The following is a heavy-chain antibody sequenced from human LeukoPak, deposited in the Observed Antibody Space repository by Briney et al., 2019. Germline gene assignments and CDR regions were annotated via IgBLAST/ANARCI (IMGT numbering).Heavy chain of an antibody. D-gene: IGHD2-21*01. CDR2: INHSGST. Sequence: PSETLSLTCAVYGGSFSGYYWSWIRQPPGKGLEWIGEINHSGSTNYNPSLKSRVTISVDTSKNQFSLKLSSVTAADTAVYYCARGRLIAGSDGAFDIWGQGTMVTVSS. V-gene: IGHV4-34*01. J-gene: IGHJ3*02. CDR1: GGSFSGYY. CDR3: ARGRLIAGSDGAFDI.